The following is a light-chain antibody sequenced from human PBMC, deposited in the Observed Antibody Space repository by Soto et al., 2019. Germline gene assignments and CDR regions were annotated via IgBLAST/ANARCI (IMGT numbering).Light chain of an antibody. CDR2: DAS. CDR1: QSFSTW. Sequence: DIQMTQSPSTLSASVGDRVTVTCRASQSFSTWLAWYQQKPGKASKLLIYDASNLESGVPSRFSGSGSGTEFTLTITSLQPDDFATYYCQQYYRYPLTFGGGTTVEIK. J-gene: IGKJ4*01. CDR3: QQYYRYPLT. V-gene: IGKV1-5*01.